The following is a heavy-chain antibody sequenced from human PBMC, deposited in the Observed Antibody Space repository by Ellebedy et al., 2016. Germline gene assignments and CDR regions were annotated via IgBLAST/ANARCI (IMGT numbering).Heavy chain of an antibody. CDR1: GFTFSNAW. V-gene: IGHV3-66*01. Sequence: GGSLRLSCAASGFTFSNAWMNWVRQAPGKGPEWVAVTHNGGDAYYADSVKGRFTISRDNSENTVYLQMHSLRVEDTAVFFCARNRQHANDPFDVWGQGTMVTVSS. J-gene: IGHJ3*01. D-gene: IGHD1-14*01. CDR3: ARNRQHANDPFDV. CDR2: THNGGDA.